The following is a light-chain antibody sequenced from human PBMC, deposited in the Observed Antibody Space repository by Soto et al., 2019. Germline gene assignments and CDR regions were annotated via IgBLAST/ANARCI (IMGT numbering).Light chain of an antibody. Sequence: DNQMTQSPSTLSASVGDRVTITCRASQSISSWLAWYQQKPGKAPKLLIYKASSLESGVPSRFSGSGSGTEFTLTISSLQPDDFATYYCQQYNSWWTFGQGTKLEIK. V-gene: IGKV1-5*03. CDR2: KAS. CDR1: QSISSW. CDR3: QQYNSWWT. J-gene: IGKJ2*02.